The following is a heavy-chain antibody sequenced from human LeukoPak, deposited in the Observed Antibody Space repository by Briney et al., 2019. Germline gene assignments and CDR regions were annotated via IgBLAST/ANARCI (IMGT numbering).Heavy chain of an antibody. Sequence: PGGSLRLSCAASGFTFSHYSMNWVRQAPGKGLEWVSYISSSSTIYYADSVKGRFTISRDNAKNSLHLQMNSLRDEDTAVYYCARVGIPPTTGDYWGQGTLVTVSS. CDR2: ISSSSTI. V-gene: IGHV3-48*02. CDR3: ARVGIPPTTGDY. D-gene: IGHD1-20*01. CDR1: GFTFSHYS. J-gene: IGHJ4*02.